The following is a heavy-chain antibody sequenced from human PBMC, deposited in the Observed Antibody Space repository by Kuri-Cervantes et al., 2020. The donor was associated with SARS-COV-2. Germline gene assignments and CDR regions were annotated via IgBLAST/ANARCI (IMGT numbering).Heavy chain of an antibody. CDR2: IYYSGST. CDR1: GFSLSTSGVG. J-gene: IGHJ5*02. Sequence: SGPTLVKPTQTLTLTCTFSGFSLSTSGVGVGWIRQPPGKGLEWIGYIYYSGSTNYNPSLKSRVTISVDTSKNQFSLKLSSVTAADTAVYYCARDPNANHNNWFDPWGQGTLVTVSS. CDR3: ARDPNANHNNWFDP. D-gene: IGHD4/OR15-4a*01. V-gene: IGHV4-61*08.